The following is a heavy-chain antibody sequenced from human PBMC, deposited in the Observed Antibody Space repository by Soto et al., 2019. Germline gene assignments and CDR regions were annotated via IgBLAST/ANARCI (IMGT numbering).Heavy chain of an antibody. Sequence: QVQLVQYGAEVKKPGASVRVSCNTSGYTFTGNYMHWVRQAPGQGLEWMGWINPNSGDTNYAQNFQGWVTMTRDTSISTAYMEVSRLKSDDTAVYYCARARSGSGTYYNPVYDYWGQGTLVTVSS. CDR3: ARARSGSGTYYNPVYDY. J-gene: IGHJ4*02. D-gene: IGHD3-10*01. V-gene: IGHV1-2*04. CDR2: INPNSGDT. CDR1: GYTFTGNY.